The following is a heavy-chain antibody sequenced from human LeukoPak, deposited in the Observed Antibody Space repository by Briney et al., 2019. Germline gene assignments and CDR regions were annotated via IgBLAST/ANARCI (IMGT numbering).Heavy chain of an antibody. D-gene: IGHD4-17*01. Sequence: GGSLRLSFSASGFPFYYYAMHWVRPAPGKGLEWVSLISGDGGTTYYTDSMKGRFTISRDNSKNSLYLQMNSLRTEDTALYYCAKDWHYYGDDFDLWGRGTLVTVSS. CDR3: AKDWHYYGDDFDL. V-gene: IGHV3-43*02. J-gene: IGHJ2*01. CDR2: ISGDGGTT. CDR1: GFPFYYYA.